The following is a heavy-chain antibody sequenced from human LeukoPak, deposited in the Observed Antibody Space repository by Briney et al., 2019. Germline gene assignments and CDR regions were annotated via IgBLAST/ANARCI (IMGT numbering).Heavy chain of an antibody. Sequence: ASVKVSCKASGGTFSSYAISWVRQAPGQGLEWMGRIIPILGIANYAQKFQGRVTITADKSTSTAYMELSSLRSEDTAMYYCASGGIVGATAVFDYWGQGTLVTVSS. J-gene: IGHJ4*02. CDR3: ASGGIVGATAVFDY. D-gene: IGHD1-26*01. CDR1: GGTFSSYA. CDR2: IIPILGIA. V-gene: IGHV1-69*04.